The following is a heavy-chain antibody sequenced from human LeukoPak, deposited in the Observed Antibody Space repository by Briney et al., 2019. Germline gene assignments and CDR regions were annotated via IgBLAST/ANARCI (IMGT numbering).Heavy chain of an antibody. D-gene: IGHD3-10*01. CDR2: ISSSGSTI. J-gene: IGHJ4*02. CDR3: ARDSHPLWFGEYNHFDY. CDR1: GFTFSSYE. Sequence: GGSLRLSCAASGFTFSSYEMNWVRQAPGKGLEWVSYISSSGSTIYYADSVKGRFTISRDNAKNSLYLQMNSLRAEDTAVYYCARDSHPLWFGEYNHFDYWGQGTLVTVSS. V-gene: IGHV3-48*03.